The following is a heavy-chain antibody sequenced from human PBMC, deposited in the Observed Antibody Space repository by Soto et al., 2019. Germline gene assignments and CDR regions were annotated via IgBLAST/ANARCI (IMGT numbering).Heavy chain of an antibody. Sequence: QVQLVQSGAEVKKPGASVKVSCKASGYTFTRYDINWVRQATGQGLEWIGWMSPKTGNTSYAQNFQGRFTMTRNPSLSTAYMELSSLTAEDTAIYYCARGSPDWGFDLWGQGTLVHVSS. CDR3: ARGSPDWGFDL. D-gene: IGHD7-27*01. V-gene: IGHV1-8*01. CDR2: MSPKTGNT. CDR1: GYTFTRYD. J-gene: IGHJ4*02.